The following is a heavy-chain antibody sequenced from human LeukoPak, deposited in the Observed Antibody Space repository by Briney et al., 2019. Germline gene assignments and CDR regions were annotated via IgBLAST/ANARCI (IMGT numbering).Heavy chain of an antibody. CDR3: ARPRRAERDEDF. V-gene: IGHV5-51*01. Sequence: GESLKISCKASGYSCANYWIGWVRQVPGKGLEWVAMINPGDTNIAYSPSFQAQVTISADRSISTAYLQWSSLKASDTAIYYCARPRRAERDEDFWGQGTLVTVSS. J-gene: IGHJ4*02. D-gene: IGHD1-1*01. CDR2: INPGDTNI. CDR1: GYSCANYW.